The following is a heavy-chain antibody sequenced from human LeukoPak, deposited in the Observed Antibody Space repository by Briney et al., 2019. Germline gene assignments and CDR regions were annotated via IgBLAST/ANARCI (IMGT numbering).Heavy chain of an antibody. D-gene: IGHD5-18*01. Sequence: ASVKVSCKASGYTFTSHYMHWVRQAPGQGLEWMGVIHPSGGSTTYAQKFQGRVTMTTDTPTSTVYVEVSSLTSDDTAVYYCARANLDAAMVYWFFDLWGRGTLVTVSS. V-gene: IGHV1-46*01. CDR2: IHPSGGST. CDR1: GYTFTSHY. J-gene: IGHJ2*01. CDR3: ARANLDAAMVYWFFDL.